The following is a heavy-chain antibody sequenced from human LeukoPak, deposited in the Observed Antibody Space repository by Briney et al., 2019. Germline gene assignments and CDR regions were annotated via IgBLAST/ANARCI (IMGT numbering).Heavy chain of an antibody. V-gene: IGHV4-39*01. CDR3: ARSDYDFWSGYNWFDP. Sequence: PSETLSLTCTVSGGSISSSSYYWGWIRQPPGKGLEWIGSIYYSGSTYYNPSLKSRVTISVDTSKNQFSLKLSPVTAADTAVYYCARSDYDFWSGYNWFDPWGQGTLVTVSS. J-gene: IGHJ5*02. CDR1: GGSISSSSYY. CDR2: IYYSGST. D-gene: IGHD3-3*01.